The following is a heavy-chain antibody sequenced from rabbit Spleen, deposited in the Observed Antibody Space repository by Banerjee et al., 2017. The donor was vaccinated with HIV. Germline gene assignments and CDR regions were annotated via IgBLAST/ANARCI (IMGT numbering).Heavy chain of an antibody. CDR2: IDSGSSGFT. J-gene: IGHJ4*01. CDR1: GVSFSGDSY. CDR3: ARAAYYVDPYTAYDYVHFNL. Sequence: QSLEESGGDLVKPGASLTLTCIASGVSFSGDSYMCWVRQAPGKGLEWFACIDSGSSGFTYFASWVNGRFTISSHNAQNTLYLQLNSLTAADKATYFCARAAYYVDPYTAYDYVHFNLWGPGTLVTVS. D-gene: IGHD2-1*01. V-gene: IGHV1S40*01.